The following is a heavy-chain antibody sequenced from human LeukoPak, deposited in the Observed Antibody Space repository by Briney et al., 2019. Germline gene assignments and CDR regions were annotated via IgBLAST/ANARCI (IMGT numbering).Heavy chain of an antibody. CDR2: ISNDGSKK. D-gene: IGHD3-10*01. J-gene: IGHJ4*02. V-gene: IGHV3-30*18. CDR3: AKVVNYYGSGSSDY. Sequence: GRSLRLSCVGSGFSFNNYGMHWVRQAPGKGLEWVAVISNDGSKKHYADSVTGRFTISRDNSKNTLYLQMNSLTTEDTAVYYCAKVVNYYGSGSSDYWGQGTLVTVSS. CDR1: GFSFNNYG.